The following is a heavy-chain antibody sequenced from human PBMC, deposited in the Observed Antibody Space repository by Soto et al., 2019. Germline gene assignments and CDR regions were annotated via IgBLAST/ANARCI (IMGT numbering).Heavy chain of an antibody. V-gene: IGHV5-51*01. CDR3: ARSYYDSSGYYYDMDY. Sequence: PGESLKISCKGSGYNYDTYWIAWARQMPGKGLEWMGIIFPRDSDTRYRPSFQGQVTISADRSTTTAYLQWYSLKASDTAMYYCARSYYDSSGYYYDMDYWGQGTLVTVSS. D-gene: IGHD3-22*01. CDR2: IFPRDSDT. CDR1: GYNYDTYW. J-gene: IGHJ4*02.